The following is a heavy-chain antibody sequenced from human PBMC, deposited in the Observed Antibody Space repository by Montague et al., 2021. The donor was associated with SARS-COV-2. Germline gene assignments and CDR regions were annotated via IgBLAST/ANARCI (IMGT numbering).Heavy chain of an antibody. V-gene: IGHV4-59*08. D-gene: IGHD3-3*01. Sequence: SETLSLTCTVSGGSIISYYWSWIRQYPGKRLEWIGNIYSTGSSDYNPSLESRVTMPIDMSKNQFSLNLTSVTAADTAAYYCARRGGRPYFDFWGQGTLVTVSS. CDR3: ARRGGRPYFDF. CDR2: IYSTGSS. J-gene: IGHJ4*02. CDR1: GGSIISYY.